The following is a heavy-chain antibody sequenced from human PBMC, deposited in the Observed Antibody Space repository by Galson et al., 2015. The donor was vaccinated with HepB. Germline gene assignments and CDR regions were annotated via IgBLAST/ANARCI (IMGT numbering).Heavy chain of an antibody. CDR1: GGSINSRNYY. CDR3: ARHVSYYYDSSGGSYFDY. D-gene: IGHD3-22*01. V-gene: IGHV4-39*01. Sequence: ETLSLTCTVSGGSINSRNYYWAWIRQPPGKGLEWIGTLFYSGSAYYNPSLESRVSISVDTSKNQFSLNLTSVTGADTAFYYCARHVSYYYDSSGGSYFDYWGQGPLVTVSS. CDR2: LFYSGSA. J-gene: IGHJ4*02.